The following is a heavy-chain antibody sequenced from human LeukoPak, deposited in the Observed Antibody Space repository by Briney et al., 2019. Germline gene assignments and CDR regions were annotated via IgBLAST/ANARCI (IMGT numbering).Heavy chain of an antibody. CDR1: GFTFSSYG. D-gene: IGHD3-16*02. J-gene: IGHJ5*02. Sequence: GGSLRLSCAASGFTFSSYGMHWVRQAPGKGLEWVAFIRYDGSNKYYADSVKGRFTISRDNSKNTLYLQMNSLRAEDTAVYYCAKDSLHRYDYVWGSYPHNNWFDPWGQGTLVTVSS. CDR3: AKDSLHRYDYVWGSYPHNNWFDP. V-gene: IGHV3-30*02. CDR2: IRYDGSNK.